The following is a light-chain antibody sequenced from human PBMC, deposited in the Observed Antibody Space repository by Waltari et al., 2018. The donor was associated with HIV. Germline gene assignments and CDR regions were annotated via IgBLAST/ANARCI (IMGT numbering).Light chain of an antibody. Sequence: QSAPTQPASVSGSPGQSITISCTGPTSDVGGYNHVSWYQQHPGKAPKLMIYEVSKRPSGVSNRLSGSKSGNTASLTISGLQAEDEADYYCSSYTSSSTVVFGGGTKLTVL. J-gene: IGLJ3*02. CDR3: SSYTSSSTVV. CDR1: TSDVGGYNH. CDR2: EVS. V-gene: IGLV2-14*01.